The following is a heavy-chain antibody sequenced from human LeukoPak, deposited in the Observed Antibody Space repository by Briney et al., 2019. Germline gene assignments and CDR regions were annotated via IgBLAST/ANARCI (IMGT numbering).Heavy chain of an antibody. J-gene: IGHJ5*01. V-gene: IGHV3-23*01. CDR3: AKGSGRYGSGSFSDS. CDR1: GFTFSSYA. D-gene: IGHD3-10*01. CDR2: ISATGVST. Sequence: GGSLRLSCAASGFTFSSYAMGWVRQAPGKGLEWGSSISATGVSTYFAASVRGRFTISRDNSKNTQYLQMNSLRAEDTAVYYCAKGSGRYGSGSFSDSWGQGTLVTVSS.